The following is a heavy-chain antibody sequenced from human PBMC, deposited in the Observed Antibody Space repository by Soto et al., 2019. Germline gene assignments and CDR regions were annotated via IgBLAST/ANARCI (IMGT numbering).Heavy chain of an antibody. CDR2: ITSDTKTI. CDR3: ARSVEGHFDY. V-gene: IGHV3-48*02. J-gene: IGHJ4*02. Sequence: EVQLVESGGNLVQPGGSLRLSCAASGFRFSIYSMNWVRQAPGKGLEWSAYITSDTKTIKYADSVTGRFTISRDNGKNSVYLQMNSLRDEDTAVYYCARSVEGHFDYWGQGTVVTVSA. CDR1: GFRFSIYS. D-gene: IGHD6-19*01.